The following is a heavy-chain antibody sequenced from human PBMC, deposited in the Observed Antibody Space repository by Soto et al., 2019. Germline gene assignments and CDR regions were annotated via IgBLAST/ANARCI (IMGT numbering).Heavy chain of an antibody. CDR3: AKQRAGYGSGSDTFYFDF. CDR2: ISSANAYI. V-gene: IGHV3-21*04. CDR1: GFTFSSYS. Sequence: PGGSLRLSCVASGFTFSSYSVNWVRQAPGMGLEWVSSISSANAYIYYADSVKGRFTISRDNAKNTLFLQMSSLRAEDTALYYCAKQRAGYGSGSDTFYFDFWGQGTLVTVSS. J-gene: IGHJ4*02. D-gene: IGHD3-10*01.